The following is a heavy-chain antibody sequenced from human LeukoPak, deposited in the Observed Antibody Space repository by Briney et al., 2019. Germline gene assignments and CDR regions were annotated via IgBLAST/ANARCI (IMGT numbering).Heavy chain of an antibody. D-gene: IGHD3-22*01. J-gene: IGHJ4*02. Sequence: PSETLSLTCTVSGGSISSNSYYWGWIRQPPGKGLECIGSIYYSGSTYYNPSLKSRVNIPVDTSKNQFSLKLSSVTAADTAVYYCARTPGKKYYDSSGPFDYWGQGTLVTVSS. CDR3: ARTPGKKYYDSSGPFDY. CDR1: GGSISSNSYY. CDR2: IYYSGST. V-gene: IGHV4-39*01.